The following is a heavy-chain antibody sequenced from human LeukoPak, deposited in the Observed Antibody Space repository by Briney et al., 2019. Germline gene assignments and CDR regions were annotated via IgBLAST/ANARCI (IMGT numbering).Heavy chain of an antibody. CDR1: GYTFTGYY. Sequence: GASVKVSCKAFGYTFTGYYMHWVRQAPGQGLEWMGWINPNSGGTTYAQKFQGRVTMTRDTSINTAYMDLSRLTSDDTAVYYCAPTSGTSYSYSFDFWGQGTLVTVSS. J-gene: IGHJ4*02. V-gene: IGHV1-2*02. CDR2: INPNSGGT. CDR3: APTSGTSYSYSFDF. D-gene: IGHD3-10*01.